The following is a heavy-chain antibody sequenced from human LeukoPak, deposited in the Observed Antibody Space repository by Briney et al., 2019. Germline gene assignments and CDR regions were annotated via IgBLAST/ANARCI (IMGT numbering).Heavy chain of an antibody. Sequence: PGGSLRLSCAASGLILSNYEMNWVRQAPGKGLEWVSYISSSGSSKYYADSVKGRFTIYRDNAKNSLYPQMNSLRAEDMAVYYCARDRSGWGSLLDYWGQGALVTVSS. CDR2: ISSSGSSK. CDR1: GLILSNYE. J-gene: IGHJ4*02. D-gene: IGHD6-19*01. CDR3: ARDRSGWGSLLDY. V-gene: IGHV3-48*03.